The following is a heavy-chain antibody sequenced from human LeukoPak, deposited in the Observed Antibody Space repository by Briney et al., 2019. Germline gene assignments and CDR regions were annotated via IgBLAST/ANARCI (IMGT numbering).Heavy chain of an antibody. CDR1: GHTFTGYY. J-gene: IGHJ4*02. Sequence: GASVKVSCKASGHTFTGYYMHWVRQAPGQGLDWMGWINPNSGGTNYAQKFQGRVTMTRDTSISTAYMELSRLRSDDTAVYYCARARGYYDSSGYYCPLGYWGQGTLVTVSS. V-gene: IGHV1-2*02. CDR2: INPNSGGT. CDR3: ARARGYYDSSGYYCPLGY. D-gene: IGHD3-22*01.